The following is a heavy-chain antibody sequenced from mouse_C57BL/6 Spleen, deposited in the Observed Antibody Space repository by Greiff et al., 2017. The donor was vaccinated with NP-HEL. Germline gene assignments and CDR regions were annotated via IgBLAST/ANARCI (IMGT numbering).Heavy chain of an antibody. V-gene: IGHV1-82*01. CDR2: IYPGDGDT. CDR3: ARGSTMVTTNAMDY. D-gene: IGHD2-2*01. Sequence: VQLQQSGPELVKPGASVKISCKASGYAFSSSWMNWVKQRPGKGLEWIGRIYPGDGDTNYNGKFKGKATLTADKSSSTAYMQLSSLTSEDSAVYFCARGSTMVTTNAMDYWGQGTSVTVSS. J-gene: IGHJ4*01. CDR1: GYAFSSSW.